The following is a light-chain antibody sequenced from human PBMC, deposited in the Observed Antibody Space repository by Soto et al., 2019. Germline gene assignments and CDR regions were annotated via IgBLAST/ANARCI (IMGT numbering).Light chain of an antibody. CDR3: SSYTTSSSWV. V-gene: IGLV2-14*01. Sequence: QSALTQPASVSGSPGQSSTISCTGTSSDVGGYNYVSWFQQHPGKAPKLMIYVVSNRPSGISNRFSGSKSGNTASLTISGLQAEDEADYYCSSYTTSSSWVFGGGTQLTVL. CDR1: SSDVGGYNY. CDR2: VVS. J-gene: IGLJ7*01.